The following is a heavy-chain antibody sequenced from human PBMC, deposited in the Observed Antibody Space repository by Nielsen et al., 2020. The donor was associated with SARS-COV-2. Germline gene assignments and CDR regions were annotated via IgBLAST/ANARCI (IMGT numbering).Heavy chain of an antibody. J-gene: IGHJ4*02. V-gene: IGHV4-59*01. CDR2: IFHSGNT. Sequence: SETLSLTCTVSGGSISGYYWTWIRQPPGKGLEWIGYIFHSGNTNYNHNPSLKSRVTISADTSKNRFSLKLTSVTAADTAVYYCAREGSGRGYSGYDYWGQGTLVTVSS. D-gene: IGHD5-12*01. CDR3: AREGSGRGYSGYDY. CDR1: GGSISGYY.